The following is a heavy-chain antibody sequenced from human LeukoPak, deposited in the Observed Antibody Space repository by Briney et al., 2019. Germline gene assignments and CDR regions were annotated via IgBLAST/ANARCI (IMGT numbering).Heavy chain of an antibody. D-gene: IGHD2-15*01. CDR3: ARDQLNCSGGSCRNWFDP. J-gene: IGHJ5*02. Sequence: GGSLRLSCAASGFTFSSYWMSWVRQAPGKGLEWVANIKQDGSEKYYVDSVKGRFTISRDNSKNTLYLQMNSLRAEDTAVYYCARDQLNCSGGSCRNWFDPWGQGTLVTVSS. V-gene: IGHV3-7*01. CDR2: IKQDGSEK. CDR1: GFTFSSYW.